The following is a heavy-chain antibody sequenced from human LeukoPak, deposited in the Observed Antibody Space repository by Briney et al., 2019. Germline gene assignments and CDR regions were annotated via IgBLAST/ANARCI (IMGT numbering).Heavy chain of an antibody. V-gene: IGHV3-66*01. Sequence: GGSLRLSCAVSGFAVNSNFITWVRQAPGKGLEWVSVIHTGGSTYYADSVKGRFIISRDNSKNSVYLQMNSLRAEDTAVYFCAREAVGDAFDIWGQGTMVTVSS. J-gene: IGHJ3*02. CDR1: GFAVNSNF. CDR2: IHTGGST. CDR3: AREAVGDAFDI. D-gene: IGHD2-2*01.